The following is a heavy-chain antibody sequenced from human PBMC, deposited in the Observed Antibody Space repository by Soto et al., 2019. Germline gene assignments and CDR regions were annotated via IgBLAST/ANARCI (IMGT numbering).Heavy chain of an antibody. V-gene: IGHV4-59*01. J-gene: IGHJ4*02. CDR2: IYYSGST. CDR3: ARSPYYDFWSGYYYFDY. D-gene: IGHD3-3*01. Sequence: PSETLSRTCTVSRGSISSYYWSWIRQPPGKGLEWIGYIYYSGSTNYNPSLKSRVTISVDTSKNQFSLKLSSVTAADTAVYYCARSPYYDFWSGYYYFDYWGQGTLVTVSS. CDR1: RGSISSYY.